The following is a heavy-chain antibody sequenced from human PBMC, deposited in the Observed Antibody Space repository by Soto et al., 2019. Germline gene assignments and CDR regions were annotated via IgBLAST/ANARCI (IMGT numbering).Heavy chain of an antibody. CDR1: GDRFSNNA. CDR2: IVPVFGRG. Sequence: QMQLVQSGAEVRGPGSSVQVSCKASGDRFSNNAIHWLRQAPGQGLQWVGGIVPVFGRGHYAQDFQGRVTITADEFATTAYMELSILRSEDSAIYYCAQSVFHGDLSDTAFGSWGQGTPVTVSS. D-gene: IGHD3-10*01. J-gene: IGHJ4*02. V-gene: IGHV1-69*01. CDR3: AQSVFHGDLSDTAFGS.